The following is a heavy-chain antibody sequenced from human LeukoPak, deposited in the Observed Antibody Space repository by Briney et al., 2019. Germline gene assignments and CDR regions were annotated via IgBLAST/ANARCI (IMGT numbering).Heavy chain of an antibody. CDR2: IKNRANRYTT. V-gene: IGHV3-72*01. D-gene: IGHD2-15*01. Sequence: GGSLRLSCAASGFTFSDHFMDWVRQAPGKGLEWVGRIKNRANRYTTEYAASVKGRFTISRVDSENSLFLQMNSLETEDTAVYYCVRRVFGQCGTGSCPKDYWGQGTLVTVSS. CDR3: VRRVFGQCGTGSCPKDY. CDR1: GFTFSDHF. J-gene: IGHJ4*02.